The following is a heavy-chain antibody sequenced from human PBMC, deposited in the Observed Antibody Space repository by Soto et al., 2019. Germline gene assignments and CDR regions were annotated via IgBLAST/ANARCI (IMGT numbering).Heavy chain of an antibody. CDR1: GFTVSTKY. V-gene: IGHV3-66*01. Sequence: EVQLVDSGGGVVQPGGSLRLSCAASGFTVSTKYMSWVRQAPGKGLEWDSVIYSGGSTFYADSVRGRFTSSRDNSKNTVNLQMNSLRAEDTAVYYCARDPWAADYWGQGTLVTVSS. CDR3: ARDPWAADY. J-gene: IGHJ4*02. D-gene: IGHD3-16*01. CDR2: IYSGGST.